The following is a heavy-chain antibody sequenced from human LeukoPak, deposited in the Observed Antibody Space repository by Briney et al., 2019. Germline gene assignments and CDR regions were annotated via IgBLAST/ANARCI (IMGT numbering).Heavy chain of an antibody. J-gene: IGHJ1*01. Sequence: GGSLRLSCAASGFTFSSYGMHWVRQAPGKGLEWVAFIRYDGSNKYYADSVKGRFTISRDNSKNTLYLQMNSLRAEDTAVYYCAKDSLTFVTTAQYSSSSEDFQHWGQGTLVTVSS. CDR2: IRYDGSNK. V-gene: IGHV3-30*02. CDR1: GFTFSSYG. D-gene: IGHD6-6*01. CDR3: AKDSLTFVTTAQYSSSSEDFQH.